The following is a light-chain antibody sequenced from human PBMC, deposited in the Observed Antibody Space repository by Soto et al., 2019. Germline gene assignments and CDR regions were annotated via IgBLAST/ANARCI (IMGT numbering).Light chain of an antibody. CDR1: RSDVGAYNY. V-gene: IGLV2-14*01. J-gene: IGLJ3*02. CDR2: EVS. Sequence: QSALTQPASVSGSPGQSITISCTGTRSDVGAYNYVSWYQQHPGKAPKLIIYEVSNRPSGVSNRFSGSKSANTASLTISGLQAEDEADYYCNSYTSSSARVFGGRTKVTVL. CDR3: NSYTSSSARV.